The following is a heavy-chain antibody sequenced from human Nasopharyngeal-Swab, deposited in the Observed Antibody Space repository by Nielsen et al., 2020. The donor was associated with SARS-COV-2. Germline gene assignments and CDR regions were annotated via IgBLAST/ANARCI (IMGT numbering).Heavy chain of an antibody. Sequence: SCAASGFTFSSYAMHWVRQAPGKGLEWVAVISYDGSNKYYADSVKGRFTISRDNSKNTLYLQMNSLRVEDTAVYFCAGMEVLESYYYYAMDVWGQGTTVTVSS. J-gene: IGHJ6*01. CDR3: AGMEVLESYYYYAMDV. V-gene: IGHV3-30-3*01. CDR1: GFTFSSYA. D-gene: IGHD3-3*01. CDR2: ISYDGSNK.